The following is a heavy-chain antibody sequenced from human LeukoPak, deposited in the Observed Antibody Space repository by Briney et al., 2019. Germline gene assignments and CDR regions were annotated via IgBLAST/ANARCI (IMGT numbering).Heavy chain of an antibody. CDR3: ARKAPIAARSSNWFDP. CDR2: IYYSGST. D-gene: IGHD6-6*01. Sequence: SETLSLTCTVSGGSISSHYWSWIRQPPGKGLEWIGSIYYSGSTYYNPSLKSRVTISVDTSKNQFSLKLSSVTAADTAVYYCARKAPIAARSSNWFDPWGQGTLVTVSS. CDR1: GGSISSHY. J-gene: IGHJ5*02. V-gene: IGHV4-59*11.